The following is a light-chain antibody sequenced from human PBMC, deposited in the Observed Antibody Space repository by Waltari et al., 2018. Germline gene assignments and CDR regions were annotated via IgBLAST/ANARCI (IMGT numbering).Light chain of an antibody. CDR1: SSNIGSNY. CDR2: RNN. J-gene: IGLJ3*02. Sequence: QSVLTQPPSASGTPGSRVTISCSGSSSNIGSNYVYWYQQLPGTAPKLLIYRNNQRPSGVPDRFSGSKSGTSASLAISGLRSEDEADYYCAAWDDSLSGWVFGGGTKLTVL. CDR3: AAWDDSLSGWV. V-gene: IGLV1-47*01.